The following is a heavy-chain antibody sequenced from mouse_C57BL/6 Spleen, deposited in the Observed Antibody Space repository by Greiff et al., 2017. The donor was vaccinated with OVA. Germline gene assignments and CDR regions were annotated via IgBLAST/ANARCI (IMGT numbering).Heavy chain of an antibody. V-gene: IGHV2-2*01. D-gene: IGHD2-3*01. CDR2: IWRGGST. CDR1: GFSLTSYG. Sequence: VQVVESGPGLVQPSQSLSITCTVSGFSLTSYGVHWVRQSPGTGLEWLGVIWRGGSTDYNAAFISRLGISKDNSKSQVFFKMNSLQADDTAIYYCARTGGYYGFAYWGQGTLVTVSA. J-gene: IGHJ3*01. CDR3: ARTGGYYGFAY.